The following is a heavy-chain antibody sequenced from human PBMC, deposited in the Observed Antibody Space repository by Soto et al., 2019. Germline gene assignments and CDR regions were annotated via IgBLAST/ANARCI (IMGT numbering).Heavy chain of an antibody. J-gene: IGHJ4*02. D-gene: IGHD1-26*01. CDR2: INFAGTCT. V-gene: IGHV3-23*01. CDR1: GLNFRSHD. Sequence: GGSLRLSCVVSGLNFRSHDMNCLRQPPGKGLEYVSNINFAGTCTSYADAVKGRFAISRDNSPNTVYLEMNHLRPEDTAIYYCEVDPTWEWAHSWGPGTLATVYS. CDR3: EVDPTWEWAHS.